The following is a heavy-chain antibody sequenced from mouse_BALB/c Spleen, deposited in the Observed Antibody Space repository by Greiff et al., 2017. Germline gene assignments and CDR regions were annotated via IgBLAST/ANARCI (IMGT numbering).Heavy chain of an antibody. CDR2: INPSNGRT. V-gene: IGHV1S81*02. Sequence: VQLQQSGAELVKPGASVKLSCKASGYTFTSYWMHWVKQRPGQGLEWIGEINPSNGRTNYNEKFKSKATLTVDKSSSTAYMQLSSLTSEDSAVYYCATYYGSRGIAYWGQGTLVTVSA. D-gene: IGHD1-1*01. CDR3: ATYYGSRGIAY. J-gene: IGHJ3*01. CDR1: GYTFTSYW.